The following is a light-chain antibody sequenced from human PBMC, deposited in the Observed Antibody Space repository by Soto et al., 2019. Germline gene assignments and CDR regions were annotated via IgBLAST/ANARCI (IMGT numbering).Light chain of an antibody. J-gene: IGLJ7*01. CDR3: HAYDSSLDAFV. CDR1: SDDVGAYKY. CDR2: EAT. Sequence: QSALTQPASVSGSPGQSITISCAGTSDDVGAYKYVSWYQQHPGKAPQLLIYEATNRPSGISGRFSASKSGNTASLTISGLQAEDEADYYCHAYDSSLDAFVFGTGTQLTVL. V-gene: IGLV2-14*01.